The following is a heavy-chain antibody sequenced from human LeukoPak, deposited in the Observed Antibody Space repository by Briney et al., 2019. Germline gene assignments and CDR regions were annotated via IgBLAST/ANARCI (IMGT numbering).Heavy chain of an antibody. J-gene: IGHJ4*02. Sequence: SETLSLTCTVSGGSISSSSYYWGWIRQPPGKGLEWIGYIYYSGSTNYNPSLKSRVTISVDTSKNQFSLKLSSVTAADTAVYYCARKGGPFDYWGQGTLVTVSS. CDR1: GGSISSSSYY. CDR2: IYYSGST. D-gene: IGHD2-15*01. CDR3: ARKGGPFDY. V-gene: IGHV4-61*05.